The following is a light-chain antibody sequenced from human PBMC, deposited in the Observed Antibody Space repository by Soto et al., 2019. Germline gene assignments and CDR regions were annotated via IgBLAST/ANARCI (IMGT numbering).Light chain of an antibody. J-gene: IGLJ1*01. CDR1: GSVVRTYNL. Sequence: QSALTQPASVSGSPGQSITISCTVTGSVVRTYNLVSWYQQHPGKVPKLIIYEASKRPSGVSNRFSGSQPGNTASLTVSGLQAEDEADYYCCSYAGDKTYVFGYGTKVTVL. CDR2: EAS. CDR3: CSYAGDKTYV. V-gene: IGLV2-23*01.